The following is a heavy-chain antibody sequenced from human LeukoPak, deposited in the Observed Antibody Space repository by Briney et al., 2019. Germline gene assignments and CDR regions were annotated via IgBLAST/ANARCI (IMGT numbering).Heavy chain of an antibody. CDR3: ARDGSDSYDGGWWYYYGMDV. D-gene: IGHD6-19*01. J-gene: IGHJ6*02. CDR2: IYSGGSS. CDR1: GFTVSSNY. Sequence: GGSLRLSCTASGFTVSSNYMSWVRQAPGKGLEWVSVIYSGGSSYYADSVKGRFTISRDNSKNTLYLQMNSLRAEDTAVYYCARDGSDSYDGGWWYYYGMDVWGQGTTVTVSS. V-gene: IGHV3-66*01.